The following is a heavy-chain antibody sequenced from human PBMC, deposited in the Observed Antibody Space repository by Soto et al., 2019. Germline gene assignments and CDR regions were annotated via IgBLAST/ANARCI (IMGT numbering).Heavy chain of an antibody. D-gene: IGHD4-17*01. V-gene: IGHV3-15*01. CDR3: TTVGGDYDPIYYYYYMDV. CDR1: VFTFSNAW. Sequence: EVQLVESGGGLVKPGGSLRLSCAASVFTFSNAWMSWVRQAPGKVLEWVGRIKSKTDGGTTDYAAPVKGRFTISRDDSKNTLYLQMNSLKTEDTAVYYCTTVGGDYDPIYYYYYMDVWGKGTTVTVSS. J-gene: IGHJ6*03. CDR2: IKSKTDGGTT.